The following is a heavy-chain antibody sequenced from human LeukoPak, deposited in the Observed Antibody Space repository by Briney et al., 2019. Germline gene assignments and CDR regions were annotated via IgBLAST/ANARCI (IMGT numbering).Heavy chain of an antibody. CDR3: AREGGGSYSRGWFDP. V-gene: IGHV4-30-4*07. CDR2: IYYSGST. D-gene: IGHD1-26*01. Sequence: SETLSLTCTVSGGSISSGGFSWRWVRQPSGKGLEWIGYIYYSGSTNYNPSLKSRATISLDTSSNQFFLRLTSLTAADTAVYYCAREGGGSYSRGWFDPWGQGTLVSVSS. CDR1: GGSISSGGFS. J-gene: IGHJ5*02.